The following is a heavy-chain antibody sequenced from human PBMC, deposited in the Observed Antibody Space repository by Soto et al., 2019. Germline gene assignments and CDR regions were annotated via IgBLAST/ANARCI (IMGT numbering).Heavy chain of an antibody. CDR2: IYYSGST. D-gene: IGHD6-13*01. CDR1: GGSISSYY. Sequence: SETLSLTCTVSGGSISSYYWSWIRQPPGKGLEWIGYIYYSGSTNYNPSLKSRVTISVDTSKNQFSLKLSSVTAVDTAVYYCAREAAAGPFDYWGQGTLVTVSS. J-gene: IGHJ4*02. V-gene: IGHV4-59*01. CDR3: AREAAAGPFDY.